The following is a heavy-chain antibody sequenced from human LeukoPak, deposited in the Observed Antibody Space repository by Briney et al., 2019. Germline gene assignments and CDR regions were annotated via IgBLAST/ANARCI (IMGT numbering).Heavy chain of an antibody. CDR1: GFTFSSYT. J-gene: IGHJ3*02. CDR3: ARDPRQYSGSYYAYAFDM. V-gene: IGHV3-30*04. CDR2: ISYDGSNK. D-gene: IGHD1-26*01. Sequence: HPGGSLRLSCVASGFTFSSYTMHWVRQAPGKGLEWVAVISYDGSNKYYADSVKGRFTIARDNSKNTLYLQMNSLRAEDTAVYYCARDPRQYSGSYYAYAFDMWGQGTMVTVSS.